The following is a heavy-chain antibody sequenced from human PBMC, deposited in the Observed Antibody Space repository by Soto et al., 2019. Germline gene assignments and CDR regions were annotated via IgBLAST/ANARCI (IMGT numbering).Heavy chain of an antibody. V-gene: IGHV3-30-3*01. D-gene: IGHD6-19*01. CDR2: ISYDGSNK. CDR1: GFTFSSYA. J-gene: IGHJ6*02. Sequence: QVQLVESGGGVVQPGRSLRLSCAASGFTFSSYAMHWVRQATGKGLEWVAVISYDGSNKYYADSVKGRFTISRDNSKNTLYLQMNSLRAEDTAVYYCARTRDSSGWYRGFYYYYGMDVWGQGTTVTVSS. CDR3: ARTRDSSGWYRGFYYYYGMDV.